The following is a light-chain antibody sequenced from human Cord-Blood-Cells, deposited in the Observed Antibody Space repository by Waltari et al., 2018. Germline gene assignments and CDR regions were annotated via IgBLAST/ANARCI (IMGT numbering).Light chain of an antibody. Sequence: SYELTQPPSVSVSPGQTARITCSGDALPKKYAYWYQQKSGQAPVLVIYEDSKRPSGIPERSSGSSSGTMATLTISGAQVEDEADYYCYSTDSSGNHGVFGTGTKVTVL. V-gene: IGLV3-10*01. CDR2: EDS. CDR3: YSTDSSGNHGV. J-gene: IGLJ1*01. CDR1: ALPKKY.